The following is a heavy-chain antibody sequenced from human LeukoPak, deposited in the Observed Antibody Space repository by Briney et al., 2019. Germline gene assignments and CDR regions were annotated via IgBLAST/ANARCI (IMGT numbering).Heavy chain of an antibody. CDR2: IYYSGST. CDR1: GGSISSGDYY. J-gene: IGHJ4*02. CDR3: ARAPPYYDFWSGYYKGYYSDY. V-gene: IGHV4-30-4*08. Sequence: PSETLSPTCTVSGGSISSGDYYWSWIRQPPGKGLEWIGYIYYSGSTYYNPSLKSRVTISVDTSKNQFSLKLSSVTAADTAVYYCARAPPYYDFWSGYYKGYYSDYWGQGTLVTVSS. D-gene: IGHD3-3*01.